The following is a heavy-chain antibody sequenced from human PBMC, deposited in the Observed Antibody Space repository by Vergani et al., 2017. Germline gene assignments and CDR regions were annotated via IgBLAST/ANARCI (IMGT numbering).Heavy chain of an antibody. CDR2: VYHSGST. CDR3: AKNSSGGFFDN. J-gene: IGHJ4*02. Sequence: QVHLQESGPGLVKPSETLSLTCSVSGDSINTADYWGWIRKPPGKGLEWIGSVYHSGSTSYNPSLQIRVTISVDTSKNQFSLNLNSMTAADTAIYYCAKNSSGGFFDNWGQGALVTVSS. CDR1: GDSINTADY. D-gene: IGHD6-25*01. V-gene: IGHV4-38-2*02.